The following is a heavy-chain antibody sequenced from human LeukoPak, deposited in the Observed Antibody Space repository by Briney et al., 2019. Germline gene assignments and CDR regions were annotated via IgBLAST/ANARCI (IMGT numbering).Heavy chain of an antibody. Sequence: GGSLRLSCAASGFTFSGSEMHWVRQAPGKGLEWVAYISRTGKTTNYPDSVQGRFTVSRDNDKNLIFLQMSSLRAGDTAIYYCARGVVSGYNVLTGYFRAFDYWGQGALVTVSS. V-gene: IGHV3-48*03. CDR1: GFTFSGSE. D-gene: IGHD3-9*01. J-gene: IGHJ4*02. CDR3: ARGVVSGYNVLTGYFRAFDY. CDR2: ISRTGKTT.